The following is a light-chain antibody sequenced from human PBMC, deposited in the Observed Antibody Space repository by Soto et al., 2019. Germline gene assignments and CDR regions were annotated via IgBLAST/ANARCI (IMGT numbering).Light chain of an antibody. CDR3: QQYRSSPPYT. CDR1: QSVSSSY. Sequence: EIVLTQSPGTLSLSPGERATLSCRASQSVSSSYLAWYQQKPGQATRLLIYGASSRATGIPDRFSGSGSATDFTLTIIRLEPQDFAVYYCQQYRSSPPYTFGQGTKLEIK. V-gene: IGKV3-20*01. J-gene: IGKJ2*01. CDR2: GAS.